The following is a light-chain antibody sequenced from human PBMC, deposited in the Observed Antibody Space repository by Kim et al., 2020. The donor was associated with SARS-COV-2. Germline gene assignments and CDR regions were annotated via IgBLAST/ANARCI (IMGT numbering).Light chain of an antibody. CDR1: QSISDW. Sequence: ASVGDKVTITCRASQSISDWLAWYQQKPGKAPKLLTSDASTLESGVPARFSGSGSGTDFTLTISSLQPDDFATYYCQQYYTYSSTFGQGTKLEI. V-gene: IGKV1-5*01. CDR3: QQYYTYSST. CDR2: DAS. J-gene: IGKJ2*01.